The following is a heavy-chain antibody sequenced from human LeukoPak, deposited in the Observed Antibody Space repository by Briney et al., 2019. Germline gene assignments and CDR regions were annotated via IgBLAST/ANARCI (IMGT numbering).Heavy chain of an antibody. CDR2: IYPGDSDT. CDR1: GYSFTSYW. J-gene: IGHJ6*04. V-gene: IGHV5-51*01. Sequence: GESLKTSCKGSGYSFTSYWIGWVRQMPGKGLEWMGIIYPGDSDTRYSPSFQGQVTISADKSISTAYLQWSSLKASDTAMYYCARHVEYYYGSGSPWYYGMDVWGKGTTVTVSS. CDR3: ARHVEYYYGSGSPWYYGMDV. D-gene: IGHD3-10*01.